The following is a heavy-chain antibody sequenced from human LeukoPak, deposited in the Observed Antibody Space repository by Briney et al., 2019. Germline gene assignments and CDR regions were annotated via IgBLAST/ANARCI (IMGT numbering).Heavy chain of an antibody. CDR3: ARESTTYYDSSGYDAFDI. V-gene: IGHV3-30*02. D-gene: IGHD3-22*01. CDR1: GFTFSSYG. CDR2: IRYDGSNK. Sequence: GGSLRLSCAASGFTFSSYGMHWVRQAPGKGLEWVAFIRYDGSNKYYADSVKGRFTISRDNSKNTLYLQMNSLRAEDTAVYYCARESTTYYDSSGYDAFDIWGQGTMVTVSS. J-gene: IGHJ3*02.